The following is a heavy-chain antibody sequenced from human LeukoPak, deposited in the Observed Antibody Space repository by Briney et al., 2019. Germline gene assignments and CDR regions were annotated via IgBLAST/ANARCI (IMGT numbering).Heavy chain of an antibody. V-gene: IGHV3-33*06. CDR1: GFSFSSYG. CDR3: TKDTHSHYFDF. D-gene: IGHD4-11*01. J-gene: IGHJ4*02. CDR2: IWYDGSNK. Sequence: PGRSLRLSCAASGFSFSSYGMHWVRQAPGKGLEWVAVIWYDGSNKYYGDSVEGRFTISRDNSKNTLYLQMNSLRAEDTAVYYCTKDTHSHYFDFWGQGTLVTVSS.